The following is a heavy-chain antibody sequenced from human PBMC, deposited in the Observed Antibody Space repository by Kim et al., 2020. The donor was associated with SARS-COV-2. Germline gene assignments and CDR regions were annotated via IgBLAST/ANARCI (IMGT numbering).Heavy chain of an antibody. CDR1: GGSISSGGYY. D-gene: IGHD3-22*01. Sequence: SETLSLTCTVSGGSISSGGYYWSWIRQHPGKGLEWIGYIYYSGSTYYNPSLKSRVTISVDTSKNQFSLKLSSVTAADTAVYYCARAVYDSSGSVIKGYYYYYDMDVWGQGTTVTVSS. J-gene: IGHJ6*02. CDR3: ARAVYDSSGSVIKGYYYYYDMDV. CDR2: IYYSGST. V-gene: IGHV4-31*03.